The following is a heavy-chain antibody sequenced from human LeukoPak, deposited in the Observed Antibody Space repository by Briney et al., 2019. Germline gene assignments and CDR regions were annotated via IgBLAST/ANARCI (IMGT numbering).Heavy chain of an antibody. CDR2: IYYSGST. J-gene: IGHJ4*02. Sequence: WVRQAPGKGLEWIGSIYYSGSTYYNPSLKSRVTISVDTSKNQFSLKLSSVTAADTAVYYCAKFGTVTTEFEIDYWGQGTLVTVSS. CDR3: AKFGTVTTEFEIDY. D-gene: IGHD4-17*01. V-gene: IGHV4-39*07.